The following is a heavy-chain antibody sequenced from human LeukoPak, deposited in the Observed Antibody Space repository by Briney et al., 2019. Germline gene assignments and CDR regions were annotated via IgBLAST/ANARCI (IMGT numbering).Heavy chain of an antibody. CDR2: IYYSGIT. CDR3: ARRSAPYSSGWQYYFDY. V-gene: IGHV4-59*08. D-gene: IGHD6-19*01. Sequence: SETLSLTCTVSGGSISSYYWSWIRQPPGKGLEWIGYIYYSGITNSNPSLKRRVTISVDTSKNQFSLKLSPVTAADTAVYYCARRSAPYSSGWQYYFDYWGQGTLVTVSS. J-gene: IGHJ4*02. CDR1: GGSISSYY.